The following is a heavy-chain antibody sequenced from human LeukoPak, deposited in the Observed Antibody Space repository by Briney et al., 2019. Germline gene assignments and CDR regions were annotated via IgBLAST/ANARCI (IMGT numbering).Heavy chain of an antibody. CDR3: ASYLAVATGGSAVLDP. Sequence: ASVSVSCTASGDTFTRYGISWVREAPGQGVEWRGWISAYNGNTNYAQTLQGRVTMTTDTSTSTAYMELRSLRSDDTAVYYCASYLAVATGGSAVLDPWGQGPLVTVSS. CDR1: GDTFTRYG. CDR2: ISAYNGNT. V-gene: IGHV1-18*01. J-gene: IGHJ5*02. D-gene: IGHD5-12*01.